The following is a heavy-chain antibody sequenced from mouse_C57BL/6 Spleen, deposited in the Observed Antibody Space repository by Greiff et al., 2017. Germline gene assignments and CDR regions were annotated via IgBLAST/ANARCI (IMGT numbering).Heavy chain of an antibody. CDR1: GYTFTSYW. CDR3: ARSPNYDYDVDAY. J-gene: IGHJ4*01. Sequence: VKLQQPGAELVRPGSSVKLSCKASGYTFTSYWMDWVKQRPGQGLEWIGNIYPSDSETHYNQTFKAKATLTVDKSSSTAYMQLSSLTSEDSAVYYCARSPNYDYDVDAYWGQGTSVTVSS. D-gene: IGHD2-4*01. V-gene: IGHV1-61*01. CDR2: IYPSDSET.